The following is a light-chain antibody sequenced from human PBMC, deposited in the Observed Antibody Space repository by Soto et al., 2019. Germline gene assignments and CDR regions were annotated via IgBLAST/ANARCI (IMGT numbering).Light chain of an antibody. J-gene: IGKJ5*01. Sequence: DIQMTQSPSSVSVSVGDRVTITCRASLDINRWLAWYQVRPGKPPKLLIAGAFVLQSGVPSRFSGSGYGTDFALTIDNLQPEDCATYYCQQADRYPITFGQGTRLEI. CDR1: LDINRW. CDR2: GAF. CDR3: QQADRYPIT. V-gene: IGKV1-12*01.